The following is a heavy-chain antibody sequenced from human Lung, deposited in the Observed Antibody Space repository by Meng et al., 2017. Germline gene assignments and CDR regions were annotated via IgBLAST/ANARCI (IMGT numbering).Heavy chain of an antibody. CDR2: IWYDGSNK. Sequence: QVQLVESGGRVAQPGRSLRLSCAASGFTFSSYGMHWVRQAPGKGLEWVAVIWYDGSNKYYADSVKGRFTISRDNSKNTLYLQMNSLRAEDTAVYYCARGRYSSSSAVVDYWGQGTLVTVSS. D-gene: IGHD6-13*01. J-gene: IGHJ4*02. CDR3: ARGRYSSSSAVVDY. CDR1: GFTFSSYG. V-gene: IGHV3-33*01.